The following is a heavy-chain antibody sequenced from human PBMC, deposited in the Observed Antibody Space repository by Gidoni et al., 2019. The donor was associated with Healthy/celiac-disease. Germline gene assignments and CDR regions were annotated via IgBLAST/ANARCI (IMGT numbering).Heavy chain of an antibody. Sequence: QVKLVQSGAEVKKHGASVKVYFKASGYTFTGYYMHWVRQAPGQGLECMGWINPNGDGTNFEQKFQGRVTITRDTSISTAYMEMSRLRSDDTAVYYCARLGRSVTGYWGQGTMVTVSS. D-gene: IGHD4-4*01. CDR2: INPNGDGT. J-gene: IGHJ4*02. CDR1: GYTFTGYY. V-gene: IGHV1-2*02. CDR3: ARLGRSVTGY.